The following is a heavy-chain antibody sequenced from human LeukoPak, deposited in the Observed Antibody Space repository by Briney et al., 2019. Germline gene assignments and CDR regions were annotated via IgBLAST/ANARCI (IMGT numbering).Heavy chain of an antibody. CDR1: GFTFSSYS. CDR2: ISSSSSYI. Sequence: GGSLRLSCAASGFTFSSYSMNWVRQAPGKGLEWVSSISSSSSYIYYADSVKGRFTISRDNAKNSLYLQMNSLRAEDTAMYYCATSGPYDILTGYTYYFDYWGQGTLVTVSS. V-gene: IGHV3-21*01. D-gene: IGHD3-9*01. J-gene: IGHJ4*02. CDR3: ATSGPYDILTGYTYYFDY.